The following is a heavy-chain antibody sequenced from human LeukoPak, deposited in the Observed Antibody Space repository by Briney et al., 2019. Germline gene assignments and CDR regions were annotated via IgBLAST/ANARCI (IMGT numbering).Heavy chain of an antibody. CDR3: ARDGSGSYYKLPYNWFDP. D-gene: IGHD3-10*01. V-gene: IGHV1-2*02. CDR2: INPNSGGT. J-gene: IGHJ5*02. Sequence: ASVKVSCKASGYTFTGYYFHWVRQAPGQGLEWMGWINPNSGGTNYAQKFQGRVTMTRDTSISTAYMELSRLRSGDTAVYYCARDGSGSYYKLPYNWFDPWGQGTLVTVSS. CDR1: GYTFTGYY.